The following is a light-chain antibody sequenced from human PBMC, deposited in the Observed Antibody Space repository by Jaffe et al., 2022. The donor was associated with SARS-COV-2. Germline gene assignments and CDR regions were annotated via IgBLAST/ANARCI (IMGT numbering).Light chain of an antibody. CDR2: LTS. Sequence: DIVMTQSPDSLAVSLGERATINCKSSQSLLYSSNNKNYLTWYQQKPGQPPKLLIYLTSTRKSGVPDRFSGSGSGTDFTLTISSLQAEDVAVYYCQQYYSIPYTFGQGTKLEIK. CDR1: QSLLYSSNNKNY. J-gene: IGKJ2*01. CDR3: QQYYSIPYT. V-gene: IGKV4-1*01.